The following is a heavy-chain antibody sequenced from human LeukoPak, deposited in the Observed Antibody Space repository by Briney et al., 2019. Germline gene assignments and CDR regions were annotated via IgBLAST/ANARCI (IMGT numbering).Heavy chain of an antibody. Sequence: GGSLRLSCAASGFIFSNSAMSWVRQAPGKGLEWVSSITGSGGMTYYADSVKGRFTISRDNSKNTMYLQMNSLRVDDTAVYYCARAIPVLKWVNDAFDIWGQGTMVTVSS. CDR2: ITGSGGMT. J-gene: IGHJ3*02. CDR3: ARAIPVLKWVNDAFDI. V-gene: IGHV3-23*01. D-gene: IGHD2-8*01. CDR1: GFIFSNSA.